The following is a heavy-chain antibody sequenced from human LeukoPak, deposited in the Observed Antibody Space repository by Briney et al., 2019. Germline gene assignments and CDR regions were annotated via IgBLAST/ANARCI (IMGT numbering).Heavy chain of an antibody. CDR1: GFTFSSYA. CDR3: VKDGSMFDP. V-gene: IGHV3-23*01. D-gene: IGHD1-26*01. Sequence: GGSLRPSCAASGFTFSSYAMGWVRQAPGKGLEWVSGISDSGGSTYHADSVKGRFTVSRDNSKNTLYLQMNSLRVEDTAVYYCVKDGSMFDPWGQGTLVTVAS. J-gene: IGHJ5*02. CDR2: ISDSGGST.